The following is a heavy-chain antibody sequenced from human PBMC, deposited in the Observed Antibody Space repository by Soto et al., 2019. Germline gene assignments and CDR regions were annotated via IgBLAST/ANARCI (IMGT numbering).Heavy chain of an antibody. V-gene: IGHV3-33*06. CDR3: AKNGKYCSGGSCYPYYFDY. D-gene: IGHD2-15*01. Sequence: QVQLVESGGGVVQPGRSLRLSCAASGFTFSSYGMHWVRQAPGKGLEWVAVIWYDGSNKYYADSVKGRFTISRDNSKNTLYLQMNSLRAEDTAVYYCAKNGKYCSGGSCYPYYFDYWGQGTLVTVSP. CDR1: GFTFSSYG. CDR2: IWYDGSNK. J-gene: IGHJ4*02.